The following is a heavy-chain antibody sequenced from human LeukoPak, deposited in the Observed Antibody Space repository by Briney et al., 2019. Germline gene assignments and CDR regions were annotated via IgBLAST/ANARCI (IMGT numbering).Heavy chain of an antibody. CDR3: SIGVVPAASRTTRYMDV. CDR2: INSDGSST. Sequence: GGSLRLYCAASGFTFSSHWMHWVRHAPGKGLVWVSRINSDGSSTSYADSVKGRFTISRDNAKNSLYLQMNSLRAEDTAVYYCSIGVVPAASRTTRYMDVWGKGTTVTVSS. J-gene: IGHJ6*03. V-gene: IGHV3-74*01. D-gene: IGHD2-2*01. CDR1: GFTFSSHW.